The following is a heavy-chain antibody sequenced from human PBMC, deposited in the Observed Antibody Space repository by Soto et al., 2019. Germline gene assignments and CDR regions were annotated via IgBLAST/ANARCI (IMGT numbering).Heavy chain of an antibody. J-gene: IGHJ5*02. CDR3: VRDGTKTLRDWFDP. CDR2: VYATGTT. V-gene: IGHV4-4*07. D-gene: IGHD1-1*01. Sequence: PSETLSLTCTVSGASISGFYWSWIRKSAGKGLEWIGRVYATGTTDYNPSLKSRVMMSVDTSKKQFSLKLRSVTAADTAVYYCVRDGTKTLRDWFDPWGQGISVTVSS. CDR1: GASISGFY.